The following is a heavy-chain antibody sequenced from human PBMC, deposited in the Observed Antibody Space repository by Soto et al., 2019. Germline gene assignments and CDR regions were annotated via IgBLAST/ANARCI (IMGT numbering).Heavy chain of an antibody. CDR1: VYSFTTYW. CDR2: IYPGDSDT. V-gene: IGHV5-51*01. D-gene: IGHD2-15*01. CDR3: AKLGYCSGGSCYGNFDY. Sequence: GESMKISCKVSVYSFTTYWIGWVSQMPGKGLEWMGIIYPGDSDTRYSTSFQDQVTISADKSTSTAYLQWSSLKASDTAMYYCAKLGYCSGGSCYGNFDYWGQGTLVTVSS. J-gene: IGHJ4*02.